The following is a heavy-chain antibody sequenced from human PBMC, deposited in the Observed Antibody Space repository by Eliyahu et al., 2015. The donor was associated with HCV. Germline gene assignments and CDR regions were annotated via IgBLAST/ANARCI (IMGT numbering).Heavy chain of an antibody. CDR3: ARVRVKPRPSNYYGSGSYLSPKYYGMDV. CDR1: GGSFSGYY. D-gene: IGHD3-10*01. V-gene: IGHV4-34*01. J-gene: IGHJ6*02. Sequence: QVQLQQWGAGLLKPSETLSLTXAVXGGSFSGYYWXWIRQPPGXGLEWIGEINHSGSTNYNPSLKSRVTISVDTSKNQFSLKLSSVTAADTAVYYCARVRVKPRPSNYYGSGSYLSPKYYGMDVWGQGTTVTVSS. CDR2: INHSGST.